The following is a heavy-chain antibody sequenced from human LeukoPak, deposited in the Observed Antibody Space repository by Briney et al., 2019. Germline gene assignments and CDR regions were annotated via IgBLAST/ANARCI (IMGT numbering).Heavy chain of an antibody. CDR2: ISAYNGNT. Sequence: ASVEVSCKASGYTFTRYGISWVRQAPGQGLEWMGWISAYNGNTNYAQKLQGRVTMTTDTSTSTVYMELRSLRSDDTAVYYCARDYYDSSIDVFDIWGQGTMVTVSS. D-gene: IGHD3-22*01. CDR1: GYTFTRYG. J-gene: IGHJ3*02. CDR3: ARDYYDSSIDVFDI. V-gene: IGHV1-18*01.